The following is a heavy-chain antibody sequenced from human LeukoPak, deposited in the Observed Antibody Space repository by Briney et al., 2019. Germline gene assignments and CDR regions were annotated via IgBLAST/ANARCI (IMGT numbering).Heavy chain of an antibody. J-gene: IGHJ2*01. Sequence: GGSPRLSCAASGFTFSSYSMNWVRQTPGKGLEWVSSISSSSSYIYYTDSVKGRFTISRDNAKNSLYLQMNSLRAEDTAVYYCAREGLDIVVVVAATGFRHWYFDLWGRGTLVTVSS. CDR1: GFTFSSYS. V-gene: IGHV3-21*01. CDR3: AREGLDIVVVVAATGFRHWYFDL. CDR2: ISSSSSYI. D-gene: IGHD2-15*01.